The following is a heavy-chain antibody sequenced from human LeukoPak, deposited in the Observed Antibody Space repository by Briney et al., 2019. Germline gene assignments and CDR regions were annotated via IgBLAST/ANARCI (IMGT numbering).Heavy chain of an antibody. CDR3: ARDSGVHSGSPFDY. CDR2: IWYDGSNK. Sequence: GGSLRLSCAASGFTFGSYGMHWVRQAPGKGLEWVAVIWYDGSNKYYADSVKGQFTISRDNSKNTLYLQMNSLRAEDTAVYYCARDSGVHSGSPFDYWGQGTLVTVSS. V-gene: IGHV3-33*01. CDR1: GFTFGSYG. J-gene: IGHJ4*02. D-gene: IGHD3-10*01.